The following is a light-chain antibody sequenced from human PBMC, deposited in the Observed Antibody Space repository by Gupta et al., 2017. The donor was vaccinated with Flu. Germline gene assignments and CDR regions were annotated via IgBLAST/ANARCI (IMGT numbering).Light chain of an antibody. J-gene: IGLJ1*01. CDR2: RDG. CDR3: AAWDDSLNAYV. CDR1: SSHIGNNY. V-gene: IGLV1-47*01. Sequence: QSVLTQPPSASGTPGPSVAISCSGGSSHIGNNYAYWYQHLPGTAPKLLIYRDGKRPSGVPDRFSGSKSGTAASLAISGLRSEDEGDYYCAAWDDSLNAYVFGTGTKVTVL.